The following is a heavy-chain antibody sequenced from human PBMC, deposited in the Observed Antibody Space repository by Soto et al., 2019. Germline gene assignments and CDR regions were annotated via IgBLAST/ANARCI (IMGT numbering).Heavy chain of an antibody. J-gene: IGHJ6*02. D-gene: IGHD5-12*01. V-gene: IGHV5-51*01. CDR1: GYSFTSYW. CDR3: ARLGGYDYSYYYGMDV. Sequence: PGESLKISCKGSGYSFTSYWVGWVRQMPGKGLEWMGIIYPGDSDTRYSPSFQGQVTISADKSISTAYLQWSSLKASDTAMYYCARLGGYDYSYYYGMDVWGQGTTVTVSS. CDR2: IYPGDSDT.